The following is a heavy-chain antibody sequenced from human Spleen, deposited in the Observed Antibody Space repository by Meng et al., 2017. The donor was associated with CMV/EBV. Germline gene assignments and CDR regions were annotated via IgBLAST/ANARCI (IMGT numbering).Heavy chain of an antibody. D-gene: IGHD2-2*01. CDR3: ARGLGYCSSTSCPRYFDY. CDR2: IYYSGST. Sequence: SETLSLTCTVSGGSISSTSYSWGWIRQPPGKGLEWIGTIYYSGSTYYNPSLKSRVTISVDTSKNQFSLKLTSVTAADTAVYYCARGLGYCSSTSCPRYFDYWGQGTLVTVSS. CDR1: GGSISSTSYS. V-gene: IGHV4-39*07. J-gene: IGHJ4*02.